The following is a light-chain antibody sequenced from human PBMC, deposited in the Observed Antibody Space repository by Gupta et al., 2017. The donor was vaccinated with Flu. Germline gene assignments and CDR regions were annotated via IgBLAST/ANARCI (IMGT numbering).Light chain of an antibody. CDR3: QQRYSTPYT. CDR1: QSLSSY. J-gene: IGKJ2*01. V-gene: IGKV1-39*01. Sequence: DIQMTQSPSSLSASVGDRVTIPCRASQSLSSYLKWYQQKPGKAPKLLIYDASSMQSRGPSRFSGSGSGTDFTLIISSRQPEDFATYYCQQRYSTPYTFGQGTKLEIK. CDR2: DAS.